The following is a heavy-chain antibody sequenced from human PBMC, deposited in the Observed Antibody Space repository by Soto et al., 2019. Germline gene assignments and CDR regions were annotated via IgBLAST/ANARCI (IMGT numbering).Heavy chain of an antibody. CDR1: GFTFSSYA. D-gene: IGHD3-3*01. CDR3: AKTGDFWSGYYRLVDY. V-gene: IGHV3-23*01. Sequence: EVPLLESGGGLVQPGGSLRLSCAASGFTFSSYAMSWVRQAPGKGLEWVSAISGSGGSTYYADSVKGRFTISRDNSKNTLYLQMNSLRAEDTAVYYCAKTGDFWSGYYRLVDYWGQGTLVTVSS. CDR2: ISGSGGST. J-gene: IGHJ4*02.